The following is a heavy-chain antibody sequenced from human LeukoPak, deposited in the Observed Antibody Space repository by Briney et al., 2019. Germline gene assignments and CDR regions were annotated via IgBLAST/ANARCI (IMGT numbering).Heavy chain of an antibody. J-gene: IGHJ6*03. CDR1: GYSFTSYW. CDR3: ARLAYCGGDCYSDYYYMDV. V-gene: IGHV5-51*01. D-gene: IGHD2-21*02. CDR2: IYPGDSDT. Sequence: GESLTISCKGSGYSFTSYWIGWVRQMPGKGLEWMGIIYPGDSDTRYSPSFQGQVTISADKSISTAYLQWSSLKASDTAMYYCARLAYCGGDCYSDYYYMDVWGKGTTVTISS.